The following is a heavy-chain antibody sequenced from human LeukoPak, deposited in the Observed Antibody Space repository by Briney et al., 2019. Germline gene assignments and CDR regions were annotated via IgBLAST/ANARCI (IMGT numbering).Heavy chain of an antibody. CDR1: GGTFSSYA. CDR2: IIPIFGTA. Sequence: SVKVSCKASGGTFSSYAISWVRRAPGQGLEWMGGIIPIFGTANYAQKYQGRVTITADESTSTAYMELSSLRSEDTAVYYCASTLPSFWSGSGFDYWGQGTLVTVSS. D-gene: IGHD3-3*01. V-gene: IGHV1-69*01. J-gene: IGHJ4*02. CDR3: ASTLPSFWSGSGFDY.